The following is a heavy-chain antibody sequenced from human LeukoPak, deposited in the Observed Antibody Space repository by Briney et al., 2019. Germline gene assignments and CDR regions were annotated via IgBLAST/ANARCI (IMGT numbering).Heavy chain of an antibody. CDR3: ARDQYYYDSSGYYGL. CDR2: ISYDGSNK. Sequence: GKSLRLSCAASGFTFSSYAMHWVRQAPGKGLEWVAVISYDGSNKYYADSVKGRFTISRVNSKNTLYLQMNSLRAEDTAVYYCARDQYYYDSSGYYGLWGQGTLVTVSS. J-gene: IGHJ4*02. V-gene: IGHV3-30-3*01. D-gene: IGHD3-22*01. CDR1: GFTFSSYA.